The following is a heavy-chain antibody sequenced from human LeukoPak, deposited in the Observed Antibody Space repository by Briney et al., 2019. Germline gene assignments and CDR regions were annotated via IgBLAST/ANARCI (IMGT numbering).Heavy chain of an antibody. D-gene: IGHD3-3*01. CDR3: ARVLGSVGVVIISLGAVAFDI. CDR2: INPNSGST. Sequence: ASVKVSCKASGYTFTGYYMHWVRQAPGQGLEWMGWINPNSGSTNYAQKFQGRVTMTRDTSISTAYMELSRLRSDDTAVYYCARVLGSVGVVIISLGAVAFDIWGQGTMVTVSS. J-gene: IGHJ3*02. V-gene: IGHV1-2*02. CDR1: GYTFTGYY.